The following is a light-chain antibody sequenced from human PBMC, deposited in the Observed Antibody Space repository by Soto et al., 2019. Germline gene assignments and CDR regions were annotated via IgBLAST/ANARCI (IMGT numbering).Light chain of an antibody. V-gene: IGKV1-5*03. Sequence: DIQMTQAPSTLSASIGDRVTITCRASQSLNNWLAWFQQKPGKAPKLLIAMASYLESGVPSRFSVSGSGTEFTLTITSLQPDDFATYYCQQYNTFPRTFGQGTKVELK. CDR1: QSLNNW. J-gene: IGKJ1*01. CDR3: QQYNTFPRT. CDR2: MAS.